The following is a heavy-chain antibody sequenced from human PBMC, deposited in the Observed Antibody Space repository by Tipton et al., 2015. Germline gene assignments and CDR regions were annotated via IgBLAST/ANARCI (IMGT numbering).Heavy chain of an antibody. CDR1: GFTFSIYV. CDR3: ARDPRYSSSWYYYYYGMDV. Sequence: SLRLSCAASGFTFSIYVMNWVRQAPGKGLEWVSTISDGGVSTYYADSVKGRFTISRDDSKNTLYLQMNSLRAEDTAVYYCARDPRYSSSWYYYYYGMDVWGQGTTVTVSS. D-gene: IGHD6-13*01. J-gene: IGHJ6*02. V-gene: IGHV3-23*01. CDR2: ISDGGVST.